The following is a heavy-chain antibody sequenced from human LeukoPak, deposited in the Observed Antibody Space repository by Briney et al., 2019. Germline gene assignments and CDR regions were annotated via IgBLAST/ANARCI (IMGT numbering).Heavy chain of an antibody. J-gene: IGHJ6*02. D-gene: IGHD3-3*01. CDR2: IYYSGST. CDR1: GGSISSYY. V-gene: IGHV4-59*01. Sequence: SETLSLTCTVSGGSISSYYWSWIRQPPGKGLEWIGYIYYSGSTNYNPSLKSRVTISVDTSKNQFSLKLSSVTAADTAVYYCARDGRFLEWLLPMDVWGQGTTVTVSS. CDR3: ARDGRFLEWLLPMDV.